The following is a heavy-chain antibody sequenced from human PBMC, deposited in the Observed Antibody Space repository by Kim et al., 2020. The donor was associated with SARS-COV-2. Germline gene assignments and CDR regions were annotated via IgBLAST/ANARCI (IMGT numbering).Heavy chain of an antibody. V-gene: IGHV1-24*01. D-gene: IGHD6-19*01. CDR2: FDPEDGET. Sequence: ASVKVSCKVSGYTLTELSMHWVRQAPGKGLEWMGGFDPEDGETIYAQKFQGRVTMTEDTSTDTAYMELSSLRSEDTAVYYCATDLGSSGWYVAFDIWGQGTMVTVSS. CDR1: GYTLTELS. J-gene: IGHJ3*02. CDR3: ATDLGSSGWYVAFDI.